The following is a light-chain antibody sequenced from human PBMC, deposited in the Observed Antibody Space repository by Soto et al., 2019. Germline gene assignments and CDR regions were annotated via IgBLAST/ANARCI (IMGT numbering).Light chain of an antibody. CDR2: DVN. V-gene: IGLV2-14*01. J-gene: IGLJ1*01. Sequence: QSALTQPASVSGSPGQSITISCTGTSSDVGGYNYVSWYQQHPGKAPKLMIYDVNNRPSGVSNRVSGSKSGNTASLTISGLQAEYEADYYCTSYTSSSTYVFGTGTKLTVL. CDR1: SSDVGGYNY. CDR3: TSYTSSSTYV.